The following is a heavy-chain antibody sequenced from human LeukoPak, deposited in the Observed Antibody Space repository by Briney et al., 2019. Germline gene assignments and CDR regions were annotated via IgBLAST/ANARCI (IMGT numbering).Heavy chain of an antibody. V-gene: IGHV4-39*07. CDR2: IYYSGST. CDR3: ARDDSSGYYQYYFDY. CDR1: GGSISSSSYY. J-gene: IGHJ4*02. D-gene: IGHD3-22*01. Sequence: SETLSLTCTVSGGSISSSSYYWGWIRQPPGRGLEWMGSIYYSGSTYYNPSLKSRATISVDTSKNQFSLKLSSVTAADTAVYYCARDDSSGYYQYYFDYWGQETLVTVSS.